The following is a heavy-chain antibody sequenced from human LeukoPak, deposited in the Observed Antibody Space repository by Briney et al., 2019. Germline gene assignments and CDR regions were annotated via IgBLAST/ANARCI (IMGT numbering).Heavy chain of an antibody. J-gene: IGHJ4*02. D-gene: IGHD1-1*01. CDR1: GFTVSSSY. CDR2: IYSGDST. V-gene: IGHV3-66*01. CDR3: ARVWATGTEFDY. Sequence: GGSLRLSCAASGFTVSSSYMSWVRQAPGKGLEWVSVIYSGDSTYYADSVKGRFTISRDISKNTLYLQMNSLRAEDTAVYYCARVWATGTEFDYWGQGTLVTVSS.